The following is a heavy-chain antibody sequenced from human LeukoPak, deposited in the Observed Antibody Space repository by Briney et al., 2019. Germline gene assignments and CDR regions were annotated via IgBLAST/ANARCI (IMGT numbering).Heavy chain of an antibody. Sequence: PSETLSLTCGVSGGSVINTNWWTWVRQPPGKGLEWIGEVHLDGRTNYNPSLESRLTMSVDVSENQVSLKLTSVTAADTAVHYCAREGGFYRPLDYSGQGTLVTVSS. D-gene: IGHD3-3*01. J-gene: IGHJ4*02. V-gene: IGHV4-4*02. CDR2: VHLDGRT. CDR3: AREGGFYRPLDY. CDR1: GGSVINTNW.